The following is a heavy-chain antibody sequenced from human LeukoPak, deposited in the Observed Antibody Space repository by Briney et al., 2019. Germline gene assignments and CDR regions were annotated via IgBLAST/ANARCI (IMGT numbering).Heavy chain of an antibody. J-gene: IGHJ6*03. CDR1: GYTFTSYD. CDR3: ASGLDHYYYYYYMDV. CDR2: MNPNSGNT. Sequence: ASVKVSCKASGYTFTSYDINWVRQATGQGLEWMGWMNPNSGNTGYAQKFQGRVTMTRDMSTSTVYMELSSLRSEDTAVYYCASGLDHYYYYYYMDVWGKGTTVTVSS. V-gene: IGHV1-8*02.